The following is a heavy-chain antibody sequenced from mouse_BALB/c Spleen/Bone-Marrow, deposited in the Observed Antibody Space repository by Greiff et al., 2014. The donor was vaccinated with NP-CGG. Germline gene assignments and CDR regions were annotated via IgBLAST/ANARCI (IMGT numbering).Heavy chain of an antibody. CDR1: GFSFNTSG. V-gene: IGHV2-9*02. J-gene: IGHJ1*01. D-gene: IGHD2-2*01. CDR3: ARDGYYGYFDV. CDR2: IWADGST. Sequence: VKLVESGPGLVAPSQSLSITCTVSGFSFNTSGVHWVRQPPGKGLEWLGLIWADGSTNYNSALMSRLSISKDSSKSQVFLKMNSLQTDDTAMYYCARDGYYGYFDVWGAGTTVTVSS.